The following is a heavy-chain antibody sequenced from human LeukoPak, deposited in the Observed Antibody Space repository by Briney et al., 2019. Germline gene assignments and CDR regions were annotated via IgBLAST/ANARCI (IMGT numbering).Heavy chain of an antibody. CDR2: IYPGDSDT. V-gene: IGHV5-51*01. Sequence: GESMKISCKGSGYSFTTYWIGWVRQMPGKGLEWMGFIYPGDSDTRYSPSFQGQVTISADKSIRTAYLQWSSLKASDTAMYYCARLPTGRLYYFAYWGQGPLVTVSS. D-gene: IGHD1-14*01. CDR1: GYSFTTYW. J-gene: IGHJ4*02. CDR3: ARLPTGRLYYFAY.